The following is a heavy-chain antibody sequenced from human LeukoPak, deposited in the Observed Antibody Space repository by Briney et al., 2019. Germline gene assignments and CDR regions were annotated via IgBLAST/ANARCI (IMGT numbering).Heavy chain of an antibody. CDR2: MNPNSGNT. Sequence: ASVKVSCKASGYTFTSYDINWVRQATGQGLEWMGWMNPNSGNTGYAQKFQGRVTMTRNTSISTAYMELSSLRSEDTAVYYCASPRKPLRDYYYLDVWGKGTTVTVSS. V-gene: IGHV1-8*01. D-gene: IGHD1-14*01. J-gene: IGHJ6*03. CDR3: ASPRKPLRDYYYLDV. CDR1: GYTFTSYD.